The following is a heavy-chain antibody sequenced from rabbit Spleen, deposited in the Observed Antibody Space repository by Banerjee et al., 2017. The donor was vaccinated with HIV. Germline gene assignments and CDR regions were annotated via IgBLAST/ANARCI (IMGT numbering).Heavy chain of an antibody. J-gene: IGHJ6*01. Sequence: QEQLLESGGGLVKPEGSLKLSCTASGFSFSDRDVMCWVRQAPGKGLQWIACINTYTGKPVYATWAKGRFTISKTSSTTVTLQMTSLTAADTATYFCARDTSSSFSSYGMDLWAQGPSSPS. CDR3: ARDTSSSFSSYGMDL. CDR2: INTYTGKP. D-gene: IGHD1-1*01. CDR1: GFSFSDRDV. V-gene: IGHV1S45*01.